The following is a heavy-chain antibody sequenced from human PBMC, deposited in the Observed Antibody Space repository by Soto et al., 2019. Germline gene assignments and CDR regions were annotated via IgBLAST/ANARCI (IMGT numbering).Heavy chain of an antibody. Sequence: GASVKVSCKASGYTFIGFSLHWVRQAPGQGLEWMGWINPKNGDTYYAQKFQGWVTMTRDTSISTAYMELSRLRSDDTAVYYCARGADTAGGGMDVWGQGTTVTVSS. CDR2: INPKNGDT. D-gene: IGHD5-18*01. V-gene: IGHV1-2*04. CDR3: ARGADTAGGGMDV. CDR1: GYTFIGFS. J-gene: IGHJ6*02.